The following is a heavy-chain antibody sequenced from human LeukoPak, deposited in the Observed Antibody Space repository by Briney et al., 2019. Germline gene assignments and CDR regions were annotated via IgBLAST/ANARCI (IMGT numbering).Heavy chain of an antibody. Sequence: PGGSLRLSCAASGFTFSSFAMSWVRRAPGKGLEWVSSISGSGGATYYADSVKGRFTISRDISKDTLYLHMNSLRAEDTAVYYCARRAYNWGAFDIWGQGTMVTVSS. V-gene: IGHV3-23*01. CDR1: GFTFSSFA. CDR2: ISGSGGAT. CDR3: ARRAYNWGAFDI. D-gene: IGHD5-24*01. J-gene: IGHJ3*02.